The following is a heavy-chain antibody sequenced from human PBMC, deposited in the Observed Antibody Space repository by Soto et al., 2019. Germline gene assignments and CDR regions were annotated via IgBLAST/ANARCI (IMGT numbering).Heavy chain of an antibody. J-gene: IGHJ4*02. V-gene: IGHV3-23*01. D-gene: IGHD3-10*01. CDR3: AKRGSDYYGSGSPNPFDY. CDR1: GFTFSSYA. CDR2: ISSGGGST. Sequence: GGSLRLSCAASGFTFSSYAMSWVRQAPGKGLEWVSTISSGGGSTYYAGSAKGRFTISRDNSKNTVYLQMNSLRAEDTAVYHCAKRGSDYYGSGSPNPFDYWGQGTLVTVSS.